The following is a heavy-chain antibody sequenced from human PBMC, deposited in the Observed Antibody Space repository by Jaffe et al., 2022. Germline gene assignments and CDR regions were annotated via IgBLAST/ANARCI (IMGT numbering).Heavy chain of an antibody. D-gene: IGHD3-22*01. Sequence: EVQLVESGGGLVQPGRSLRLSCTASGFTFGDYAMSWVRQAPGKGLEWVGFIRSKAYGGTTEYAASVKGRFTISRDDSKSIAYLQMNSLKTEDTAVYYCTRAYSITYDSSGLPGDSHDAFDIWGQGTMVTVSS. V-gene: IGHV3-49*04. CDR3: TRAYSITYDSSGLPGDSHDAFDI. J-gene: IGHJ3*02. CDR2: IRSKAYGGTT. CDR1: GFTFGDYA.